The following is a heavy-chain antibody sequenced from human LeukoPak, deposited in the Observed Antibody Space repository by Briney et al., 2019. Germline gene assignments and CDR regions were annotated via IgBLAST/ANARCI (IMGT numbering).Heavy chain of an antibody. Sequence: GGSLRLSCAASGFTFSSYAMSWVRQAPGKGLEWVSAISGSGGSTYYADSVKGRFTISRDNSTNTLYLQMNSLRAEDTAVYYCAKTPEVTSYYYDSSGYYYDYWGQGTLVTVSS. D-gene: IGHD3-22*01. J-gene: IGHJ4*02. CDR2: ISGSGGST. V-gene: IGHV3-23*01. CDR1: GFTFSSYA. CDR3: AKTPEVTSYYYDSSGYYYDY.